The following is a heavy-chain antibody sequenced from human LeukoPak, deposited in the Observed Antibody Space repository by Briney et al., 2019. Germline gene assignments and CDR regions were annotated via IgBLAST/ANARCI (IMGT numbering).Heavy chain of an antibody. CDR1: GASISSSSYY. CDR2: IYYRGDT. CDR3: ARGIHSYTSGCSFDS. J-gene: IGHJ4*02. Sequence: PSETLSLTCTVSGASISSSSYYWGWIRQPPGKGLEWIGSIYYRGDTYYNPSLNSRVTISVDTSKDHFSLRLSSGTAADTAVYFCARGIHSYTSGCSFDSWGQGTLVTVSS. D-gene: IGHD6-19*01. V-gene: IGHV4-39*07.